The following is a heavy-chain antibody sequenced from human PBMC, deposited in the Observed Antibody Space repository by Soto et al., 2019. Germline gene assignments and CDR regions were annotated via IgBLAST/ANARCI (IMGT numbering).Heavy chain of an antibody. V-gene: IGHV1-69*01. Sequence: LQLVQSGAEVKKPGSSVKVSCKASGGTLSNFAINWVRQAPGQGLEWMGGIIPVFGKAKYAQKFQGRVHFTADESTSTAYMEVVSLTSEDTAVYYCARGSPTTVTTWFDPWGQGTLVTVSS. D-gene: IGHD4-17*01. J-gene: IGHJ5*02. CDR1: GGTLSNFA. CDR3: ARGSPTTVTTWFDP. CDR2: IIPVFGKA.